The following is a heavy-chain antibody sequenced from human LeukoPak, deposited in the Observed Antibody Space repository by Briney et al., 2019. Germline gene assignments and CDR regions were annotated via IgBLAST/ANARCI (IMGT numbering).Heavy chain of an antibody. D-gene: IGHD2-2*01. CDR2: ISASGSAT. V-gene: IGHV3-23*01. J-gene: IGHJ4*02. Sequence: GGSLRLSCAASGFTFRSYAMTWVRQAPGKGLEWVSSISASGSATYYADSVKGRFTTSRDNSKNTLSLQMNGLRAEDTALYYCAKLASSTNSNLGLDCWGQGTLVTVSS. CDR3: AKLASSTNSNLGLDC. CDR1: GFTFRSYA.